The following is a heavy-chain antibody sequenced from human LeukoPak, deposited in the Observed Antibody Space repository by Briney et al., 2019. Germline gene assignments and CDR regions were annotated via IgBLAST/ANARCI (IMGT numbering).Heavy chain of an antibody. D-gene: IGHD1-26*01. CDR1: GFTFSSYS. Sequence: GGSLRLSCAASGFTFSSYSMNWVRQAPGKGLEWVSYISSSSSTIYYADSVKGRFTISRDNAKNSLYLQMNSLRAEDTAVYFCAKDRYSGSYSAFDHWGQGTLVTVS. V-gene: IGHV3-48*01. CDR2: ISSSSSTI. CDR3: AKDRYSGSYSAFDH. J-gene: IGHJ4*02.